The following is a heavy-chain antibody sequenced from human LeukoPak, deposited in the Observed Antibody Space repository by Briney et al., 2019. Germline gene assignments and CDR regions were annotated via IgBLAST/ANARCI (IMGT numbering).Heavy chain of an antibody. CDR3: AREGYYGSGSYQYYYYYYMDV. Sequence: GGSLRLSCAASGFTFSSCWMHWVRQAPGKGLVWVSRINSDGSSTSYADSVKGRFTISRDNAKNTLYLQMNSLRAEDTAVYYCAREGYYGSGSYQYYYYYYMDVWGKGTTVTVSS. D-gene: IGHD3-10*01. CDR1: GFTFSSCW. J-gene: IGHJ6*03. V-gene: IGHV3-74*01. CDR2: INSDGSST.